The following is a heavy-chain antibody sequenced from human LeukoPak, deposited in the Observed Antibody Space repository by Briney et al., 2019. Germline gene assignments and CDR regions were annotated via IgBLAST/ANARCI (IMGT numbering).Heavy chain of an antibody. D-gene: IGHD2-2*02. CDR2: INPNSGGT. Sequence: ASVKVSCKASGYTFTGYYMHWVRQAPGQGLEWMGWINPNSGGTNYAQKFQGRVTMTRDTSISTAYKELSRLRSDDTAVYYCARDPGYCSSTSCYTSSNNWFDPWGQGTLVTVSS. V-gene: IGHV1-2*02. CDR3: ARDPGYCSSTSCYTSSNNWFDP. CDR1: GYTFTGYY. J-gene: IGHJ5*02.